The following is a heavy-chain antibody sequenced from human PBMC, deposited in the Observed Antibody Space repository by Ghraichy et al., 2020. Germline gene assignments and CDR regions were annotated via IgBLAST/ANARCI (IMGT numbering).Heavy chain of an antibody. D-gene: IGHD1-14*01. CDR2: ARYDGSKK. CDR1: GFTLTTYG. J-gene: IGHJ6*02. Sequence: GGSLRLSCAASGFTLTTYGMHWVRQAPGKGLEWVAFARYDGSKKYYVDSVKGRFTISRDNSKNTLYLQMNSLRGEDTAVYYCAREDLGVTTLDHYYNGLDVWGQGTTITVSS. CDR3: AREDLGVTTLDHYYNGLDV. V-gene: IGHV3-30*02.